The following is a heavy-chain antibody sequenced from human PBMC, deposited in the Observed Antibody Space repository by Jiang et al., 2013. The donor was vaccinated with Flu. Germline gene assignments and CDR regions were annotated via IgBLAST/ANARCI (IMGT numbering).Heavy chain of an antibody. Sequence: SGAEVKKPGASVKVSCKASGYTFTTYDINWVRQATGQRLEWMGWMNPHTGNTGYAQKFQGRLNMTRDTSITTAYMELSSLTSDDTAVYYCAKGRYYDPWGQGTLVAVSS. CDR3: AKGRYYDP. V-gene: IGHV1-8*01. D-gene: IGHD3-22*01. CDR1: GYTFTTYD. J-gene: IGHJ5*02. CDR2: MNPHTGNT.